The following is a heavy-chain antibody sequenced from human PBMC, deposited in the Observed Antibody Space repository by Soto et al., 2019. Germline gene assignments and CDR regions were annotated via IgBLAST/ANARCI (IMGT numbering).Heavy chain of an antibody. Sequence: QVQLQESGPGLVKPSETLSLTCTVSGGSVSSGSYYWSWIRQPPGKGLEWIGYIYYSGSTNYNPSLKSRVTISVDTSKNQFSLKLSSVTAADTAVYYCARLVLGGSCYDIWGQGTMVTVSS. CDR3: ARLVLGGSCYDI. J-gene: IGHJ3*02. CDR2: IYYSGST. CDR1: GGSVSSGSYY. D-gene: IGHD2-15*01. V-gene: IGHV4-61*01.